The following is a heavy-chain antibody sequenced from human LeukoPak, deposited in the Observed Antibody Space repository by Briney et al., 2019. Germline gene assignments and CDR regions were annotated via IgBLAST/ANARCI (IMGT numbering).Heavy chain of an antibody. V-gene: IGHV3-74*01. CDR2: INSDGNST. Sequence: GGSLRLSCAASGFTFSSYWMHWVRQAPGKGLVWVSRINSDGNSTSYADSVKGRFTISRDNAKNTLYLQMNSLRAEDTAVYYCARSMVTIPIPGGYWGQGTLVTVSS. CDR1: GFTFSSYW. D-gene: IGHD5-24*01. J-gene: IGHJ4*02. CDR3: ARSMVTIPIPGGY.